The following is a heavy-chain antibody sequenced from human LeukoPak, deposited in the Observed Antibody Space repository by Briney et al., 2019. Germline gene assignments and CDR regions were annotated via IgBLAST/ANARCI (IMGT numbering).Heavy chain of an antibody. V-gene: IGHV3-23*01. CDR3: ARSVVGTSCCTAVEY. J-gene: IGHJ4*02. CDR1: GFTFSTYA. Sequence: PGGSLRLSCAASGFTFSTYAMTGVRQAPGKGLEWVAGISTIGGRTYYADSVKGRFTISRDNSKNTLYLQMNSLRAEDPGEYYCARSVVGTSCCTAVEYWAQGPVVRLS. CDR2: ISTIGGRT. D-gene: IGHD1-26*01.